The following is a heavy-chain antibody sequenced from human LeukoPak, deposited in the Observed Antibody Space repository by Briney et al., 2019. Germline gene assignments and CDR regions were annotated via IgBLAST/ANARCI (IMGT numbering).Heavy chain of an antibody. Sequence: SETLSLTCAVYGGSFSGYYWSWIRQPPGKGLEWIGEINHSGSTNYNPSLKSRVTISVDTSKNQFSLKLSSVTAADTAVYYCARGSTFELMARGVFDPWGQGTLVTVSS. D-gene: IGHD3-10*01. J-gene: IGHJ5*02. CDR2: INHSGST. CDR1: GGSFSGYY. CDR3: ARGSTFELMARGVFDP. V-gene: IGHV4-34*01.